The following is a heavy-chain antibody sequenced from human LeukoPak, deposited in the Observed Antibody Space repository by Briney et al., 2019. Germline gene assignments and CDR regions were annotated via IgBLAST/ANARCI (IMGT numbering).Heavy chain of an antibody. CDR2: INPSGGST. CDR3: ARDWADSAAATLAYYFDY. V-gene: IGHV1-46*01. Sequence: ASVKVSCKASGYTFTSYYMHWARQAPGQGLEWMGIINPSGGSTSYAQKFQGRVTMTRDTSTSTVYMELSSLRSEDTAVYYCARDWADSAAATLAYYFDYWGQGTLVTVSS. J-gene: IGHJ4*02. CDR1: GYTFTSYY. D-gene: IGHD6-13*01.